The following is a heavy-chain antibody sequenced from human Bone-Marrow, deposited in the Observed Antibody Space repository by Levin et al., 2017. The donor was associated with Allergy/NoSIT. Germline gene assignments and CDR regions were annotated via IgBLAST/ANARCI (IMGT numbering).Heavy chain of an antibody. CDR3: ARDPHGGNYNDY. J-gene: IGHJ4*02. CDR2: IYHTGST. V-gene: IGHV4-31*03. D-gene: IGHD4-23*01. CDR1: GGSIADGY. Sequence: KSSETLSLTCTVSGGSIADGYWSWIRQHPLQGLEWIGYIYHTGSTAYYNPSLKSRVSIVVDTSKSQFSLSLRSVTAADTAVYYCARDPHGGNYNDYWGQGILVTVSS.